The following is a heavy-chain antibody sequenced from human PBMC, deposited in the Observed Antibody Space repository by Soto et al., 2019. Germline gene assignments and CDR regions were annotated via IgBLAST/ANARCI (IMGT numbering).Heavy chain of an antibody. CDR2: VHISGHS. J-gene: IGHJ5*01. CDR3: ARVRQGCSANNRYFDP. Sequence: SETLSLTCTLSGGSVRAPDWWSWVRQSPDKGLEWIAEVHISGHSNYNPSLRSRVSVSIDSSKNQFYLNLNSVTAADTAIYYCARVRQGCSANNRYFDPWGQGTQVTVSS. CDR1: GGSVRAPDW. V-gene: IGHV4-4*02. D-gene: IGHD2-15*01.